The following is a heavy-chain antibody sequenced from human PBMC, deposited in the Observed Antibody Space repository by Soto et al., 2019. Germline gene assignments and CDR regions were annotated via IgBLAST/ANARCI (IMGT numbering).Heavy chain of an antibody. J-gene: IGHJ3*02. Sequence: QITLKESGPTLVKPTQTLTLTCTFSGFSLRISGVGVGWIRQPPGKALEWLALIYWDDDKRYSPSLKSRLTITKNTSKNQVVITMTNMDPVDTATYYCAHSATVSDAFDIWGQGTMVTVSS. D-gene: IGHD2-15*01. V-gene: IGHV2-5*02. CDR1: GFSLRISGVG. CDR3: AHSATVSDAFDI. CDR2: IYWDDDK.